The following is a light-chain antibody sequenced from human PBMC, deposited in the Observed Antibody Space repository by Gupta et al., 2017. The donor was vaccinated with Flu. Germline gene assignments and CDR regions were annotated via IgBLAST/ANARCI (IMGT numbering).Light chain of an antibody. J-gene: IGLJ3*02. CDR3: AACDDSLSVV. Sequence: QGFTIACSGGSSNIGSNYVYWYQQSPGAAHKLLIYRNNQRPSGVPDRFSGSKSGTSASLAISGRRAEEEADYYCAACDDSLSVVFGGGTKLTVL. CDR2: RNN. CDR1: SSNIGSNY. V-gene: IGLV1-47*01.